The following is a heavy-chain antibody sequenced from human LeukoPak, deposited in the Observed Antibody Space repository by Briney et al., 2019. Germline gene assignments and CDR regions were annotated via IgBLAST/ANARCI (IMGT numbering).Heavy chain of an antibody. CDR3: ARESSSHTYRSLDY. CDR2: IYASGST. V-gene: IGHV4-4*07. Sequence: ETLSLTCTVSGGSISSYYWSWIRQPAGKGLEWIGRIYASGSTNYNPSLKSRVTMSVDTSKNQFFLKVSSVIVADTAVYYCARESSSHTYRSLDYWGQGTLVTVSS. J-gene: IGHJ4*02. D-gene: IGHD6-13*01. CDR1: GGSISSYY.